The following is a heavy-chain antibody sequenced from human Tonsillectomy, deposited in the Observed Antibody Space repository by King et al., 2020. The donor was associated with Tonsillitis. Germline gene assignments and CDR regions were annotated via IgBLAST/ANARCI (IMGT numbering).Heavy chain of an antibody. D-gene: IGHD3-10*01. CDR3: LSLIRATPY. CDR2: INAGNVNT. J-gene: IGHJ4*02. V-gene: IGHV1-3*01. Sequence: QLVQSGAEVKRPGASVMVSCTASGYTFTSYALHWVRQAPGQRPEWMGWINAGNVNTKYSQMLQGRVTFTSDTSASTGYMEVSSLRSEDTAVYYCLSLIRATPYRGQGTLVTVSS. CDR1: GYTFTSYA.